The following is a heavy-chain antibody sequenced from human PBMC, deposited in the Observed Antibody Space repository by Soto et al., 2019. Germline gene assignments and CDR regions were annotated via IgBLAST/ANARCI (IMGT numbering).Heavy chain of an antibody. D-gene: IGHD3-10*01. CDR2: ISISSSTR. V-gene: IGHV3-48*02. Sequence: VGSLRLSCAASGFTFSSYVINWVRQAPGKGLEWVSYISISSSTRYYADSVRGRFTISRDNAKNSLYLQMNSLRDEDTAVYYCARGGGFFDYWGQGTLVTVSS. CDR1: GFTFSSYV. J-gene: IGHJ4*02. CDR3: ARGGGFFDY.